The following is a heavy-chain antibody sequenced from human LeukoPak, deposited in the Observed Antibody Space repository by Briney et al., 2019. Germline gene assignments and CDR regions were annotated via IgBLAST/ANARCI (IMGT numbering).Heavy chain of an antibody. CDR1: GFTFRSYS. D-gene: IGHD6-13*01. CDR2: ISSSSSYI. Sequence: GGSLRLSCAASGFTFRSYSMKWVRQAPGKGLEWVSSISSSSSYIYYADSVKGRFTISRDNAKNSLYLQMNSLRAEDTAVYYCARDKYSSSWYAFGYWGQGTLVTVSS. CDR3: ARDKYSSSWYAFGY. V-gene: IGHV3-21*01. J-gene: IGHJ4*02.